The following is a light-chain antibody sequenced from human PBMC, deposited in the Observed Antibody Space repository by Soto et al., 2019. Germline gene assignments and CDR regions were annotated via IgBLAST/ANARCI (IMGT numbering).Light chain of an antibody. CDR3: QNSAT. Sequence: EIVVTQSPGTRSLSPGERGTLSCRASQIVSSTYLAWYQQKPGQAPSLLIYGTSSRVHGIPDRFSGSGYGTHLTLTMRRLEFADFAVYHCQNSATVGKGTRREIK. CDR1: QIVSSTY. J-gene: IGKJ5*01. V-gene: IGKV3-20*01. CDR2: GTS.